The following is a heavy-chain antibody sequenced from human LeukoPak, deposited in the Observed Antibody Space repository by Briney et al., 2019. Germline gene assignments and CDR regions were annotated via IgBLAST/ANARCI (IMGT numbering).Heavy chain of an antibody. J-gene: IGHJ4*02. V-gene: IGHV3-43*01. Sequence: GGSLRLSCAASGFTFDDYTMHWVREAPGKGLEWVSLISWDGGSAYYADSVKGRFTISRDNSKNSLYLQMNSLRTEDTALYYCAKELGYSSSLDYWGQGTLVTVSS. CDR1: GFTFDDYT. CDR3: AKELGYSSSLDY. D-gene: IGHD6-13*01. CDR2: ISWDGGSA.